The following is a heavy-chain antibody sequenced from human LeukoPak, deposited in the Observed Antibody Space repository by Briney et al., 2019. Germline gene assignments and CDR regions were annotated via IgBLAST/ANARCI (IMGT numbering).Heavy chain of an antibody. V-gene: IGHV3-7*02. J-gene: IGHJ4*02. Sequence: GGSLRLSCAASGFTLSTYWMSWVRQAPGKGLEWVANINQDGREKYHVDSVKGRFTISRDNAKNSLYLQMNSLRAEDSAVYYCAPLRSANWGRGTLVTVSS. CDR2: INQDGREK. CDR3: APLRSAN. CDR1: GFTLSTYW. D-gene: IGHD1-26*01.